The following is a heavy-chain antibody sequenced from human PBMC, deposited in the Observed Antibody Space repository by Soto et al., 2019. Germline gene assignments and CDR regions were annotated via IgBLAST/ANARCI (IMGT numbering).Heavy chain of an antibody. CDR2: INHSGST. CDR1: GGSFSGYY. CDR3: ARDSGRIAARRGFDY. Sequence: SETLSLTCAVYGGSFSGYYGSWIRQPPGKGLEWIGEINHSGSTNYNPSLKSRVTISVDTSKNQFYLKLGSVTAADTAVYYCARDSGRIAARRGFDYWGQGTLVTVSS. V-gene: IGHV4-34*01. D-gene: IGHD6-6*01. J-gene: IGHJ4*02.